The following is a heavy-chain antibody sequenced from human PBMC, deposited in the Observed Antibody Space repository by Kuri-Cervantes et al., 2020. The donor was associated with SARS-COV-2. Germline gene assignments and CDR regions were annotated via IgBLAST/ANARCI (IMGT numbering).Heavy chain of an antibody. V-gene: IGHV1-18*04. Sequence: VKVSCKASGYTFTGYYMHWVRQAPGQGLEWMGWISANNGNTNYAQKLQGRVTMTTDTSTSTAYMELKSLRSDDTAVYYCARDRDYYDSGGYWGQGTLVTVSS. CDR3: ARDRDYYDSGGY. CDR1: GYTFTGYY. D-gene: IGHD3-22*01. J-gene: IGHJ4*02. CDR2: ISANNGNT.